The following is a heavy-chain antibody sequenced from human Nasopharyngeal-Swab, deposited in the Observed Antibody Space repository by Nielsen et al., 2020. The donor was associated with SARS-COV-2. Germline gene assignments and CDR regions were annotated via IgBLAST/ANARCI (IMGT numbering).Heavy chain of an antibody. CDR3: ARHTTTGGSGYYPDAFDI. Sequence: SEILSLTCTVSGGSISSSSYYWGWIRQPPGKGLEWIGSIYYSGRTYNNPSLKSRVTISVDTSKNQFSLKLSSVTAADTAVYYCARHTTTGGSGYYPDAFDIWGQGTMVTVSS. V-gene: IGHV4-39*01. CDR1: GGSISSSSYY. CDR2: IYYSGRT. J-gene: IGHJ3*02. D-gene: IGHD3-22*01.